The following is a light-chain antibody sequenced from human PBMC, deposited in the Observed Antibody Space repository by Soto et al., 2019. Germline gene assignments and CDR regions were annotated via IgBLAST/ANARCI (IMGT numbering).Light chain of an antibody. Sequence: QSALTQPASVSGSPGQSISISCTGSSSDVGGYNYVSWYQQHPSKAPKFMIYEVSNRPSGVSNRFSGSKSGNTASLTISGLQAEDEADYYCSSYTSSSTLVFGGGTKVTVL. CDR2: EVS. CDR1: SSDVGGYNY. J-gene: IGLJ2*01. CDR3: SSYTSSSTLV. V-gene: IGLV2-14*01.